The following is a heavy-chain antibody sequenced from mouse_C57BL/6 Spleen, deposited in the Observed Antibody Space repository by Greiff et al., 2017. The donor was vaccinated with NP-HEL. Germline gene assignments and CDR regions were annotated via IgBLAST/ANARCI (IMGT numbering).Heavy chain of an antibody. J-gene: IGHJ4*01. D-gene: IGHD2-5*01. CDR1: GYTFTSYW. V-gene: IGHV1-69*01. Sequence: QVQLQQPGAELVMPGASVKLSCKASGYTFTSYWMHWVQQRPGQGLEWIGEIDPSDSYPNYNQKFKGKSTLTVDKSSSTAYMQLSSLTSEDSAVYYCARYYSNYEDYYAMDYWGQGTSVTVSS. CDR2: IDPSDSYP. CDR3: ARYYSNYEDYYAMDY.